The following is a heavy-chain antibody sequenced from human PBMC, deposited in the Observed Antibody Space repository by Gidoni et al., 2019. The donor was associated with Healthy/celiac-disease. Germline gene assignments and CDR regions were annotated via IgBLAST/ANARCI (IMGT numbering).Heavy chain of an antibody. CDR1: GYSFTSYG. Sequence: EVQLVQSGAEVKKPGESLKISCKGSGYSFTSYGIGWVRQMPGKGLEWMGIIYPGDSDTRYSPSFQGQVTISADKSISTAYLQWSSLKASDTAMYYCARRGITIFGVVIDDAFDIWGQGTMVTVSS. J-gene: IGHJ3*02. V-gene: IGHV5-51*03. CDR3: ARRGITIFGVVIDDAFDI. CDR2: IYPGDSDT. D-gene: IGHD3-3*01.